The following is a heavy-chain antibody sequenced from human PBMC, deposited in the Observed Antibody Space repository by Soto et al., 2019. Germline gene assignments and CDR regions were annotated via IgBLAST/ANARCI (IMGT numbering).Heavy chain of an antibody. V-gene: IGHV1-69*02. J-gene: IGHJ4*02. CDR2: IIPILGIA. CDR3: ARVVDHDILTGPDGY. CDR1: GGTFSSYT. D-gene: IGHD3-9*01. Sequence: QVQLVQSGAEVKKPGSSVKVSCKASGGTFSSYTISWVRQAPGQGLEWMGRIIPILGIANYAQKFQGRVTITADKSTSTAYMELSSLRSEDTAVYYCARVVDHDILTGPDGYWGQGTLVTVSS.